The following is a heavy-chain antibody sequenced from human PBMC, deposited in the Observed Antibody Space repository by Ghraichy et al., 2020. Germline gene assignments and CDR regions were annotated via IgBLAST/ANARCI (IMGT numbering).Heavy chain of an antibody. D-gene: IGHD2-15*01. CDR2: IYSGGST. Sequence: GGSLRLSCAASGFTVSSNYMSWVRQAPGKGLEWVSVIYSGGSTYYADSVKGRFTISRHNSKNTLYLQMNSLRAEDTAVDYCARESNGYCSGGSCYGQDYYYYYGMDVWGQGTTVTVSS. V-gene: IGHV3-53*04. J-gene: IGHJ6*02. CDR3: ARESNGYCSGGSCYGQDYYYYYGMDV. CDR1: GFTVSSNY.